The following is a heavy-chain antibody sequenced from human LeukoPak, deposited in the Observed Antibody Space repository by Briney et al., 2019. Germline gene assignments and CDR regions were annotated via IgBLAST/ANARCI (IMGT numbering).Heavy chain of an antibody. CDR3: ARSNYGGQGAGDNWFDP. CDR1: GYTFTSYG. Sequence: ASVRVSCKASGYTFTSYGISWVRQAPGQGLEWMGWISAYNGNTNYAQKLQGRVTMTTDTSTSTAYMELSSLTSDDTAVYFCARSNYGGQGAGDNWFDPWGQGTLVTVSS. J-gene: IGHJ5*02. D-gene: IGHD4/OR15-4a*01. V-gene: IGHV1-18*01. CDR2: ISAYNGNT.